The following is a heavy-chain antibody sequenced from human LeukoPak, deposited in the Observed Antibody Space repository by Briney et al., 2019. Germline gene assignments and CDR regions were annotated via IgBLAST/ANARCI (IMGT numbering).Heavy chain of an antibody. V-gene: IGHV4-61*01. Sequence: SETLSLTCTVSGGSVSSGSYYWIWIRPPPGKELEWLGYIYYSGSTNYNPSLKSRVTIAVDTSKNHLSLNLRSVTAADTAVYYCAIRAREQRDSSPGNWLDPWGQGTLVTVSS. D-gene: IGHD1/OR15-1a*01. CDR2: IYYSGST. CDR3: AIRAREQRDSSPGNWLDP. J-gene: IGHJ5*02. CDR1: GGSVSSGSYY.